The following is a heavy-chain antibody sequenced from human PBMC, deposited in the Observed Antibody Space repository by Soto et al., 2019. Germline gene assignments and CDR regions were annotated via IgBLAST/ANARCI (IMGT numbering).Heavy chain of an antibody. CDR1: GGPFSSYA. Sequence: QVQLVQSGAEVKKPGSSVKVSCKASGGPFSSYAISWVRQAPGQGLEGMGGIIPIFGTANYAQKFQGRVTITADESTSTAYMELSSLRSEDMAVYYCARGGKSEFGGVLPGDYWGQGTLVTVSS. CDR2: IIPIFGTA. CDR3: ARGGKSEFGGVLPGDY. D-gene: IGHD3-3*01. V-gene: IGHV1-69*01. J-gene: IGHJ4*02.